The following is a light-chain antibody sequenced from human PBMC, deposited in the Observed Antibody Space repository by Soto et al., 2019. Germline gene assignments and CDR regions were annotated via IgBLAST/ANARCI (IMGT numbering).Light chain of an antibody. CDR1: QSVSNNY. J-gene: IGKJ1*01. CDR3: QQYDTYWT. V-gene: IGKV3-20*01. Sequence: EIVLTQSPGTLSLSPVERATLSCRASQSVSNNYLAWYQQKPGQAPRLLIHGASTRATGFPARFSGSGSGTDFTLTISSLQPDDFATYYCQQYDTYWTFGKGTKVDIK. CDR2: GAS.